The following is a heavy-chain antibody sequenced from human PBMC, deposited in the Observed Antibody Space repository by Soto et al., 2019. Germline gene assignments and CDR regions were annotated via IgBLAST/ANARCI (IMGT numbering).Heavy chain of an antibody. V-gene: IGHV1-69*06. CDR2: IIPIFDSP. J-gene: IGHJ5*02. CDR1: GGTFNSFG. D-gene: IGHD2-15*01. CDR3: ARGAECRGYCLKKFTWLDP. Sequence: QVHVVQSGAEVKKPGSSVKVPCKAYGGTFNSFGIKWVRQAPGQGLEWVGGIIPIFDSPYYAQNFQGRVTIAADRSTRTVYMELSSLTPEDTAVYYCARGAECRGYCLKKFTWLDPWGQGTLVTVSS.